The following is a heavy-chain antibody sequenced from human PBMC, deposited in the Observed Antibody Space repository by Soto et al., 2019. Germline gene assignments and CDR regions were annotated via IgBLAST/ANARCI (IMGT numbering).Heavy chain of an antibody. V-gene: IGHV1-18*01. CDR3: ARFAFAYGSGSDGYYGRDV. D-gene: IGHD3-10*01. CDR2: ISAYNGNT. J-gene: IGHJ6*02. Sequence: ASVKVSCKASGYNFTSYGISWVRQAPGQGLEWMGWISAYNGNTNYAQKLQGRVTMTTDTSTSTAYMELRSLRSDDTAVYYCARFAFAYGSGSDGYYGRDVWGQGTTVTVSS. CDR1: GYNFTSYG.